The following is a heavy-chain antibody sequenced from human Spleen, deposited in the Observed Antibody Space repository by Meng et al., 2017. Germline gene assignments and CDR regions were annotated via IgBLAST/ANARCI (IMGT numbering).Heavy chain of an antibody. CDR1: SGSIKSGTYY. Sequence: SETLSLTCTVSSGSIKSGTYYWSWIRQPAGKGLEWIGRIYTSGSTNYNPSLKSRVTISVDTSKNQFSLKLSSVTAADTAVYYCAREARDGYPGGTFDIWGQGTMVTVSS. CDR3: AREARDGYPGGTFDI. CDR2: IYTSGST. J-gene: IGHJ3*02. V-gene: IGHV4-61*02. D-gene: IGHD5-24*01.